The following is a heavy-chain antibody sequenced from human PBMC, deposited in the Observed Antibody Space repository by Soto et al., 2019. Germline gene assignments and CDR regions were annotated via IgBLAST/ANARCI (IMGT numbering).Heavy chain of an antibody. Sequence: SETLSLTCAVYGGSFSGYYWSWIRQPPGKGLEWIGEINHSGSTNYNPSLKSRVTISVDKSKNQFSLKLSSVTAADTAVYYCARVSSGWWYFDDWGQGTLVTVSS. J-gene: IGHJ4*02. V-gene: IGHV4-34*01. CDR1: GGSFSGYY. CDR2: INHSGST. D-gene: IGHD6-19*01. CDR3: ARVSSGWWYFDD.